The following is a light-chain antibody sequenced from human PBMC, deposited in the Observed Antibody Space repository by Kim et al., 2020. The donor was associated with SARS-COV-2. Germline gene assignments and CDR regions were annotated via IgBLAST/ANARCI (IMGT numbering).Light chain of an antibody. Sequence: AKLSGNTSGGNSRYIAAWHQQQRGKAQRALMELEGTGSCNRESGVPDRLSGTRSGADRYLTISIRQSEDEADKHCGTCDSCSPWVFGGGTQLTVL. V-gene: IGLV4-60*03. J-gene: IGLJ3*02. CDR1: GGNSRYI. CDR2: LEGTGSC. CDR3: GTCDSCSPWV.